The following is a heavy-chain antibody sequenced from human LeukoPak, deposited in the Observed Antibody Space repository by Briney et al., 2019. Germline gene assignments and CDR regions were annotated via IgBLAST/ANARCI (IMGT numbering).Heavy chain of an antibody. Sequence: GGSLRLSCAASGFSFSNNWMFWVRQAQGKGLEWVATMNQDGRERFYVDSVKGRFTISRDNTKNSLYLQMNSLRAEDTAMYFCATGTYRERFYSWGQGTLVTVSS. D-gene: IGHD3-16*02. J-gene: IGHJ4*02. CDR2: MNQDGRER. CDR1: GFSFSNNW. V-gene: IGHV3-7*01. CDR3: ATGTYRERFYS.